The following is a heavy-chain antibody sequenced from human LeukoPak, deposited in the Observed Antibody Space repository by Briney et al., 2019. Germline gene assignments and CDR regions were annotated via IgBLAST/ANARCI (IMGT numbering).Heavy chain of an antibody. J-gene: IGHJ3*01. V-gene: IGHV3-23*01. D-gene: IGHD2-2*01. CDR2: ISASGSGT. Sequence: GSLRLSCGASGFTFNISAINWVRQAPGKGLEWVSSISASGSGTFYADSVKGRFAISRDNSRNMVFLLMNTLRAEDTAIYYCAKVTTDCSSTSCFLPYAFDFWGQGTMVAVSS. CDR3: AKVTTDCSSTSCFLPYAFDF. CDR1: GFTFNISA.